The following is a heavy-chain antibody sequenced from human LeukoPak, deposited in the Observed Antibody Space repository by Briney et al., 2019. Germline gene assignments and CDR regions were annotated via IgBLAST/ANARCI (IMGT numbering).Heavy chain of an antibody. CDR2: ISAYNGNT. Sequence: GASVKVSCKASGYTFTSYGISWVRQAPGQGLEWMGWISAYNGNTNYAQKLQGRVTMTTDTSTSTAYMELRSLRSDDTAVYYCARDVNSVWFGGARFDPWGQGTLVTVSS. J-gene: IGHJ5*02. V-gene: IGHV1-18*04. D-gene: IGHD3-10*01. CDR3: ARDVNSVWFGGARFDP. CDR1: GYTFTSYG.